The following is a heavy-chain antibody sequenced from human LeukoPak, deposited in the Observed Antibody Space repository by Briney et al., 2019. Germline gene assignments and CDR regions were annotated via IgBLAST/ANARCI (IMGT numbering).Heavy chain of an antibody. Sequence: SETLSLTCTVSGYSISSGYYWGWIRQPPGKGLEWIGSIYHSGSTYYNPSLKSRVTISVDTSKNQFSLKLSSVTAADTAVYYCATEVTSIVPDYWGQGTLVTVSS. J-gene: IGHJ4*02. CDR3: ATEVTSIVPDY. CDR1: GYSISSGYY. V-gene: IGHV4-38-2*02. CDR2: IYHSGST. D-gene: IGHD2-21*02.